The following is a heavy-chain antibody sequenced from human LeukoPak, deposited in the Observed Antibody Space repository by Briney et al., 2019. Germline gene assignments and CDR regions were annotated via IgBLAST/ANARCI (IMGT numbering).Heavy chain of an antibody. D-gene: IGHD3-22*01. V-gene: IGHV3-30*02. CDR1: GFTFSSYG. CDR3: AKDARSTMILVVTLDY. Sequence: GGSLRLSCAASGFTFSSYGMHWVRQAPGKGLEWVAFIRYDGSNKYYADSVKGRFTISRDNSKNTLYLQMNSLRAEDTAVYYCAKDARSTMILVVTLDYWGQGTLVTVSS. CDR2: IRYDGSNK. J-gene: IGHJ4*02.